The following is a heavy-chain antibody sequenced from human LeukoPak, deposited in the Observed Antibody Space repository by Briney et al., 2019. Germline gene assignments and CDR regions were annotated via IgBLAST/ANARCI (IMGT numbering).Heavy chain of an antibody. J-gene: IGHJ6*03. D-gene: IGHD6-13*01. CDR1: GGSISSSSYY. CDR3: ARHVGYSSSWYPDYYYYYYMDV. CDR2: IYYSGST. Sequence: PSETLSLTCTVSGGSISSSSYYCGWIRQPPGKWLGWIGSIYYSGSTYYNPSLKSRVTISVDTSKNQFSLKLSSVTAADTAVYYCARHVGYSSSWYPDYYYYYYMDVWGKGTTVTVSS. V-gene: IGHV4-39*01.